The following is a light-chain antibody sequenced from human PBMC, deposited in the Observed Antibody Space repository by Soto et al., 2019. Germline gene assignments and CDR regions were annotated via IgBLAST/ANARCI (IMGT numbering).Light chain of an antibody. CDR2: AAS. J-gene: IGKJ1*01. CDR3: LQHNSYPRT. CDR1: QGISSW. V-gene: IGKV1-12*01. Sequence: PSSVSASVGDRVTITCRASQGISSWLAWYQQKPGKAPKRLIYAASSLQSGAPPRFSGSGSGTDFTLTIRSLQPEDFATYFCLQHNSYPRTFGQGTKVDIK.